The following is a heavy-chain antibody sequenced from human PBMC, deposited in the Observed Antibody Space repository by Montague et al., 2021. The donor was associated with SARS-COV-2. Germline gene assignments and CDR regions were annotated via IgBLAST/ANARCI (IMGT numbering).Heavy chain of an antibody. CDR2: IYYSGTT. CDR3: ARPRGVGTSDI. D-gene: IGHD7-27*01. V-gene: IGHV4-39*01. CDR1: GGSISSYSFY. J-gene: IGHJ3*02. Sequence: SETRSLTCTVSGGSISSYSFYWGWIRRPPGKGLEWIGTIYYSGTTYYNPSLKSRVTISIDTSKNQFSLNLSSVAAADTAVYYCARPRGVGTSDIWGQGTMVTVSS.